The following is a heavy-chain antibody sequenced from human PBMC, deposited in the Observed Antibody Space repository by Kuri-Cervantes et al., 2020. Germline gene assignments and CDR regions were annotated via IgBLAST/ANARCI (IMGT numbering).Heavy chain of an antibody. CDR2: IYYSGST. CDR1: GGSISSYY. V-gene: IGHV4-59*12. Sequence: SETLSLTCTVSGGSISSYYWSWIRQPPGKGLEWIGYIYYSGSTNYNPSLKSRVTISVDTSKNQFSLKLSSVTAADTAVYYCARDRRDHYSYYGMDVWGQGTTVTVSS. CDR3: ARDRRDHYSYYGMDV. J-gene: IGHJ6*02.